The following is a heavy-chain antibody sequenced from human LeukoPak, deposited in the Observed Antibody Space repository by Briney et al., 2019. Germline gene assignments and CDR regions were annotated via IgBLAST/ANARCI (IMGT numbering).Heavy chain of an antibody. V-gene: IGHV1-2*02. CDR3: ASRGLHFDI. Sequence: ASVKDSCKASGYTFAAYYMYWVRQAPGKGLEWMGWIRPNSGVTNYTQKFQGGVTMTRETSINAAYIALSSLPSDDTAVCFCASRGLHFDIWGQETMVTVAS. D-gene: IGHD3-10*01. J-gene: IGHJ3*02. CDR1: GYTFAAYY. CDR2: IRPNSGVT.